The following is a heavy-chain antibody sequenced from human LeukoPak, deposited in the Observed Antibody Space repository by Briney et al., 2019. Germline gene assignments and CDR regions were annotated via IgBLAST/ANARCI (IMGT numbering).Heavy chain of an antibody. J-gene: IGHJ4*02. CDR2: INHSGST. D-gene: IGHD5-18*01. V-gene: IGHV4-34*01. CDR1: GFTFSSYE. Sequence: GSLRLSCAASGFTFSSYEMNWVRQPPGKGLEWIGEINHSGSTNYNPSLKSRVTISVDTSKNQFSLKLSSVTAADTAVYYCARRRIQLWKPPFDYWGQGTLVTVSS. CDR3: ARRRIQLWKPPFDY.